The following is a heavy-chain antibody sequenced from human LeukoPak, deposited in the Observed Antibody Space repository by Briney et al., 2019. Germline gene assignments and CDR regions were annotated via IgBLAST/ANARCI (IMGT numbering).Heavy chain of an antibody. CDR1: GFIVSSNY. CDR3: ARGHNWFDP. Sequence: GGSLRLSCAASGFIVSSNYMSWVRQAPGKGLEWVSVIYSGGNTYYADSVKGRFTISRDNSKNTLYLQMNSLRAEDTAVYYCARGHNWFDPWGQGTLVAVSS. J-gene: IGHJ5*02. CDR2: IYSGGNT. V-gene: IGHV3-53*01.